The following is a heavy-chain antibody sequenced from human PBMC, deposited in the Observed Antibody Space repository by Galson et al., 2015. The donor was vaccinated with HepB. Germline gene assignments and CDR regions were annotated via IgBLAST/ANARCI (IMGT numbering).Heavy chain of an antibody. CDR3: AEDNGFTGTIWFDY. CDR1: GFTFDDYA. V-gene: IGHV3-9*01. J-gene: IGHJ4*02. D-gene: IGHD4-11*01. Sequence: SLRLSCAASGFTFDDYAIHWVRQAPGKGLEWVSGIRWHGGSIGYADSVKGRFTISRDNAKNSLYLQMNNLRAEDTALYYCAEDNGFTGTIWFDYWGQGALVTVSS. CDR2: IRWHGGSI.